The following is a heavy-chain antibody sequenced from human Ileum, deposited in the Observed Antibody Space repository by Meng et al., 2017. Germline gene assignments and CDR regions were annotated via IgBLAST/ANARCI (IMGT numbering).Heavy chain of an antibody. J-gene: IGHJ4*02. V-gene: IGHV4-4*02. CDR3: ARGVVSGSHYNTY. CDR1: GGSISSSIW. D-gene: IGHD3-10*01. CDR2: IHHSGTT. Sequence: QVQLQESGPVPVKPSGTLSLTCAVSGGSISSSIWWSWVRQPPEKGLEWIGEIHHSGTTNYSPSLKSRLTISVDKSKNQFSLKLQSVTAADTAVYFCARGVVSGSHYNTYWGQGILVTVSS.